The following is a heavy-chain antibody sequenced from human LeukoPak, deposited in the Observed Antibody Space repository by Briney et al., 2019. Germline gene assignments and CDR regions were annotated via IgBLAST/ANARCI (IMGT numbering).Heavy chain of an antibody. CDR3: AKEGAYPLRTYHS. CDR1: GFTFSRYW. J-gene: IGHJ4*02. V-gene: IGHV3-7*01. Sequence: GGALTVTFAASGFTFSRYWMNWVGQAPGKGLEGVADIKQDGSEEYYVDSVKGRLTISRDNAKNSLYLQMNSLRAEDTAVYYCAKEGAYPLRTYHSWGQGTLGAVSS. D-gene: IGHD5/OR15-5a*01. CDR2: IKQDGSEE.